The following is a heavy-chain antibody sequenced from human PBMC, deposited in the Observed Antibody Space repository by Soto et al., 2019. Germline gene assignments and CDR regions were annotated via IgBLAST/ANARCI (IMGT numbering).Heavy chain of an antibody. D-gene: IGHD2-2*01. V-gene: IGHV3-23*01. CDR2: ISGSGDST. CDR3: AKGVLGYCTSTSCHAYWFDP. J-gene: IGHJ5*02. CDR1: GFTFSSYA. Sequence: EVQLLESGGGLVQPGGSLRLSCAASGFTFSSYAMSWVLQAPGKGLEWVSAISGSGDSTYYADSVKGRFTISRDNSKNTLYLQMNSLRAEDTAVYYCAKGVLGYCTSTSCHAYWFDPWGQGTLVTVSS.